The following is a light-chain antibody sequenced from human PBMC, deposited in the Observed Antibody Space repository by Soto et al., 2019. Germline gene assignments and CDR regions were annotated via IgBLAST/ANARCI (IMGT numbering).Light chain of an antibody. CDR3: SSKTGSTTLVL. CDR2: EVS. V-gene: IGLV2-14*01. J-gene: IGLJ2*01. Sequence: QSALTQPASVSGSPGQSITISCTGTSGDIGGYNFVSWYQQYPGKAPKLMIYEVSNRPSGVSNRFSGSKSGNTASLTISGRQAEDEADYYCSSKTGSTTLVLFGGGTKLTVL. CDR1: SGDIGGYNF.